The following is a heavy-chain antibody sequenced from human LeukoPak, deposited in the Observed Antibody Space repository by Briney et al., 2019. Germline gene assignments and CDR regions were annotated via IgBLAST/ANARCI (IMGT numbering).Heavy chain of an antibody. CDR2: IYTSGST. D-gene: IGHD2-15*01. Sequence: SETLSLTCTVSGGSISSGGYYWSWIRQPAGTGLEWIGRIYTSGSTNYNPSLKSRVTISVDTSKNQFSLRLNSVTAADTAVYYCARQRHGSSRSNYFDYWGQGTLVTVSS. CDR3: ARQRHGSSRSNYFDY. CDR1: GGSISSGGYY. J-gene: IGHJ4*02. V-gene: IGHV4-61*02.